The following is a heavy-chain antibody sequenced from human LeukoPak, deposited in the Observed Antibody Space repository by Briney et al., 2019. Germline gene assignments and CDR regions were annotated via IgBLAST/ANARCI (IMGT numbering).Heavy chain of an antibody. Sequence: PGGSLRLSCAVSGFTFSSCNMNWVRQAPGKGLEWVAVIWYDASNKYYADSVKGRFTISRDNSKNTLYLQMNSLRAEDTAVYYCARVQSAYYYYYGMDVWGQGTTVTVSS. J-gene: IGHJ6*02. V-gene: IGHV3-33*08. CDR1: GFTFSSCN. CDR2: IWYDASNK. CDR3: ARVQSAYYYYYGMDV.